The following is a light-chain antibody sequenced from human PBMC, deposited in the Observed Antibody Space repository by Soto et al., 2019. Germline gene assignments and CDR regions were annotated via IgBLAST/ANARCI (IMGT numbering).Light chain of an antibody. J-gene: IGKJ4*01. CDR3: QQYGRLPLS. CDR1: QSLTNSF. CDR2: GAS. Sequence: EILLTQSPGTLSLSPGDRATLSCRASQSLTNSFFAWYQQKPGQTPRLLIYGASFRATDIPDRFSGSGSGTDVTLTISRLEPEDFAVYFCQQYGRLPLSFGGGTKVEIK. V-gene: IGKV3-20*01.